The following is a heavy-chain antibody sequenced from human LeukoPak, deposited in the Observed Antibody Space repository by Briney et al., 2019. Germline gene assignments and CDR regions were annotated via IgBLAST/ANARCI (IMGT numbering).Heavy chain of an antibody. CDR3: ARAYDSSGSFDY. J-gene: IGHJ4*02. CDR2: INHSGST. D-gene: IGHD3-22*01. V-gene: IGHV4-34*01. CDR1: GGSFSGYY. Sequence: KPSETLSLTCAVYGGSFSGYYWSWIRQPPGKGLEWIGEINHSGSTNYNPSLKSRVTISVDTSKNQFSLKLSSVTAADTAVYYCARAYDSSGSFDYWGQGTLVTVSS.